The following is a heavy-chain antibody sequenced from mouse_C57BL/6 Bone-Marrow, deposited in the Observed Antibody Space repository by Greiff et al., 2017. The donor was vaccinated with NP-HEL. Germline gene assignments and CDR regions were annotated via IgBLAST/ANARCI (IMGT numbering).Heavy chain of an antibody. D-gene: IGHD3-2*02. J-gene: IGHJ4*01. CDR2: IYPGSGNP. CDR1: GYTFTDYY. V-gene: IGHV1-76*01. Sequence: VQLQQSGAELVRPGASVKLSCKASGYTFTDYYINWVKQRPGQGLEWIARIYPGSGNPYYNEKFKGKATLTAEKSSSTAYMQLSSLTSEDSSVYICASRQLSPYYAMDYWGQGTSVTVSS. CDR3: ASRQLSPYYAMDY.